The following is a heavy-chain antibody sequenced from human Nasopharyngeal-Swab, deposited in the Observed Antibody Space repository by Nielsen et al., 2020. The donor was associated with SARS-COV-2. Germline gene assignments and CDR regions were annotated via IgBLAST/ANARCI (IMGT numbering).Heavy chain of an antibody. J-gene: IGHJ6*03. CDR2: TYYRSKWYN. CDR3: ARARGAYGDYYYYYYTDV. D-gene: IGHD4-17*01. Sequence: TLSITGAVSGDSVSSSSADWNWIRQSPSRGLEWRGRTYYRSKWYNDYAVSVKSRITINPDTSKNQFSLPLNSVTPEDTAVYYCARARGAYGDYYYYYYTDVWGKGTTVTVSS. V-gene: IGHV6-1*01. CDR1: GDSVSSSSAD.